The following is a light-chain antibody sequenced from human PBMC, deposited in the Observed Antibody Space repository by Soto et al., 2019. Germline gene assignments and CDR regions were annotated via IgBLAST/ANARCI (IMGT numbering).Light chain of an antibody. CDR2: DVT. CDR3: YSYAGTYTFV. J-gene: IGLJ1*01. V-gene: IGLV2-11*01. CDR1: ANDVGGHNY. Sequence: QSVLTQPRSVSGSPGQSATISCTGTANDVGGHNYVSWYQQHPGEAPKLLIYDVTERPSGVSDRFSGSKSGNTASLTISGLQTEDEADYYCYSYAGTYTFVFGTGTKVTVL.